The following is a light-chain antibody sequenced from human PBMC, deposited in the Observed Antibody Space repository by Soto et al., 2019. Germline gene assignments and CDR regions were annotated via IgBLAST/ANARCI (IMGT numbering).Light chain of an antibody. CDR3: QQYGGAPPHT. CDR2: DVS. CDR1: QSVSSNY. Sequence: EIVLTQSPGTLSLSPGERASLSCRASQSVSSNYLAWYQQKSGQAPSLLIYDVSSRATGIPDRFSGSGSGTDFTLTISRLESEDFAVYYCQQYGGAPPHTFGQGTKLEIK. J-gene: IGKJ2*01. V-gene: IGKV3-20*01.